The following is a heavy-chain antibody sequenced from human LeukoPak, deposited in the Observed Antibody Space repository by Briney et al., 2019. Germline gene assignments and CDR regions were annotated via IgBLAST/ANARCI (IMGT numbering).Heavy chain of an antibody. Sequence: PSETLSLTCAVYGGSFSGYYWSWIRQPPGKGLEWIGEINHSGSTNYNPSLKSRVAISVDTSKNQFSLKLSSVTAADTAVYYCARGHPEIVGATDYWGQGTLVTVSS. D-gene: IGHD1-26*01. J-gene: IGHJ4*02. V-gene: IGHV4-34*01. CDR1: GGSFSGYY. CDR3: ARGHPEIVGATDY. CDR2: INHSGST.